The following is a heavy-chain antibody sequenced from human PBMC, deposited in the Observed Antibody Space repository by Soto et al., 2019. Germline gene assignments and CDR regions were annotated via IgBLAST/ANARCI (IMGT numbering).Heavy chain of an antibody. CDR3: ARSQYYGSGREDY. D-gene: IGHD3-10*01. CDR1: GGTFSSYA. Sequence: QVQLVQSGAEVKKPGSSVKVSCKASGGTFSSYAISWVRQAPGQGLEWMGGIIPIFATANYAQKFPGRVTITAEESTSRAYMELSSLRSEDTAVYYCARSQYYGSGREDYLGQGTLVTFSS. V-gene: IGHV1-69*01. J-gene: IGHJ4*02. CDR2: IIPIFATA.